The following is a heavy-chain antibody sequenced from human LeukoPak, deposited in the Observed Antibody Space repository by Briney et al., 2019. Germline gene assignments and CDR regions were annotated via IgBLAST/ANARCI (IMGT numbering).Heavy chain of an antibody. J-gene: IGHJ4*02. D-gene: IGHD3-16*01. CDR2: IYYGGST. CDR1: GGSISSYY. V-gene: IGHV4-59*01. Sequence: SETLSLTCTVSGGSISSYYWSWIRQPPGKGLEWIGYIYYGGSTNYNPSLKSRVTISVDTSKNQFSLKLSSVTAADTAVYYCAAWPSLDDYWGQGTLVTVSS. CDR3: AAWPSLDDY.